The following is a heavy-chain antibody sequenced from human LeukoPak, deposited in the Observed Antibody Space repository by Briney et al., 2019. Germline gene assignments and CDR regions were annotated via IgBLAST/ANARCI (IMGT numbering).Heavy chain of an antibody. CDR1: KFTFNSYA. CDR3: AKDGGSTVVVPAAILDY. J-gene: IGHJ4*02. D-gene: IGHD2-2*02. Sequence: GGSLRLSCAASKFTFNSYAIHWVRQAPGKGLEWVAFISYDGSIKYYADSVKGRFTISRDNSKNTLYLQMNSLRTEDTAVYYCAKDGGSTVVVPAAILDYWGQGTLVTVSS. V-gene: IGHV3-30-3*01. CDR2: ISYDGSIK.